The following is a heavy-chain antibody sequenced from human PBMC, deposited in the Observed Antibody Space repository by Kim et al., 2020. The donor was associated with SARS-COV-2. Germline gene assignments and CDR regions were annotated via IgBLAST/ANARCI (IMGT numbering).Heavy chain of an antibody. CDR1: GFTVSSNY. Sequence: GGSLRLSCAASGFTVSSNYMSWVRQAPGKGLEWVSVIYSGGSTYYADSVKGRFTISRDNSKNTLYLQMNSLRAEDTAVYYCARRFVRGVKRYYGMDVWGQGTTVTVSS. J-gene: IGHJ6*02. D-gene: IGHD3-10*01. V-gene: IGHV3-53*01. CDR2: IYSGGST. CDR3: ARRFVRGVKRYYGMDV.